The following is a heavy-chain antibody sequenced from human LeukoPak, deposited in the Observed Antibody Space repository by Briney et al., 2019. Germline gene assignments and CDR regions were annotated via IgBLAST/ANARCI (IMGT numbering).Heavy chain of an antibody. D-gene: IGHD5-18*01. CDR3: ARDQGAGIWDTAMVN. Sequence: SETLSLTCTVSGGSISSYYRSWIRQPPGKGLEWIGYIYYSGSTNYNPSLKSRVTISVDTSKNQFSLKLSSVTAADTAVYYCARDQGAGIWDTAMVNWGQGTLVTVSS. J-gene: IGHJ4*02. CDR1: GGSISSYY. V-gene: IGHV4-59*01. CDR2: IYYSGST.